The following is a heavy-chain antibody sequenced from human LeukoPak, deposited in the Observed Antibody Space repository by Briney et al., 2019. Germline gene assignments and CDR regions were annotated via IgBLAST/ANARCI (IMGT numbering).Heavy chain of an antibody. V-gene: IGHV3-64D*06. J-gene: IGHJ4*02. CDR3: VKDRWVDH. CDR2: ISSEGKTT. CDR1: GFIFSPYA. Sequence: GGSLRLSCSASGFIFSPYAMHWVRQAPGKGLEYVSSISSEGKTTYYADSVKGRFTISRDNSRNTLYLQMSSLRPENTAVYYCVKDRWVDHWGQGTLVTVSS. D-gene: IGHD6-13*01.